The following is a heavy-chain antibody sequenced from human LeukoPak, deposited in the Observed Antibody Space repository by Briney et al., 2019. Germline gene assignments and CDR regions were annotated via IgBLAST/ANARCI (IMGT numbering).Heavy chain of an antibody. CDR2: IKQDGSEK. CDR1: GFTFSSYW. Sequence: GGSLRLSCAASGFTFSSYWVSWVRQAPGKGLEWVANIKQDGSEKYYVDSVKGRFTISRDNAKNSLYLQMNSLRAEDTAVYYCARVSLVVVVAATPAFDPWGQGTLVTVSS. CDR3: ARVSLVVVVAATPAFDP. V-gene: IGHV3-7*01. J-gene: IGHJ5*02. D-gene: IGHD2-15*01.